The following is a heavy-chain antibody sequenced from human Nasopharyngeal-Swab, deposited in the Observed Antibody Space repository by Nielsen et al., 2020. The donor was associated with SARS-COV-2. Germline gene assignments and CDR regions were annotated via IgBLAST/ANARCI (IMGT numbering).Heavy chain of an antibody. J-gene: IGHJ6*02. D-gene: IGHD6-13*01. Sequence: WIRQSPGTCLEWIGYIYYTGSTYCNPSLKSRVTISVDTSKNQFSLKLTSVTAADTAVYYCARYPSSSWSSYGMDVWGQGTTVTVSS. CDR3: ARYPSSSWSSYGMDV. CDR2: IYYTGST. V-gene: IGHV4-31*02.